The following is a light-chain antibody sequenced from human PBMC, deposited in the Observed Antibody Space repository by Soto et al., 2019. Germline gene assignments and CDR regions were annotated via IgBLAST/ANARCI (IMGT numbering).Light chain of an antibody. CDR2: GTS. CDR3: QQRQYWPPIT. J-gene: IGKJ5*01. Sequence: EIVMTQSPVTLSVSPGERATLSCRASQNISRSLAWYQQKPGQGPSLLIYGTSTRAGGVPARFSGGGSGTEFTLTITSLEPEDCAIYYCQQRQYWPPITFGQGTRLEIK. V-gene: IGKV3-15*01. CDR1: QNISRS.